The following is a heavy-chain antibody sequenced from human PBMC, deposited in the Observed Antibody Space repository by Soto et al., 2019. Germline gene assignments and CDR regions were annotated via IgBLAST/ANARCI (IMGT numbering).Heavy chain of an antibody. CDR2: IIPIFGTA. D-gene: IGHD1-26*01. V-gene: IGHV1-69*01. CDR3: AGRGTVGGTRDFDY. J-gene: IGHJ4*02. Sequence: QVQLVQSGAEVKKPGSSVKVSCKASGGTFSSYAISWVRQAPGQGLEWMGGIIPIFGTANYGQKFQGRVTNTGDVTTNTGYKGLSSLKAEDKAGYFGAGRGTVGGTRDFDYWGQGTLVTVSS. CDR1: GGTFSSYA.